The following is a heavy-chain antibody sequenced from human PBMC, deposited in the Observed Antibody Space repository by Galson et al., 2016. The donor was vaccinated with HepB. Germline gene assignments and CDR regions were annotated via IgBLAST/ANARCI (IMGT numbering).Heavy chain of an antibody. CDR1: GFIFSSSW. Sequence: SLRLSCAVSGFIFSSSWMHWVRQAPGKGLVWVSRINTDGSSTTYADSVKGRFTISRDNPRNTLYLQMNSLRAEDAAVYYCARGRGGNEAVDIWGQGTMVTVSS. J-gene: IGHJ3*02. CDR3: ARGRGGNEAVDI. V-gene: IGHV3-74*01. CDR2: INTDGSST. D-gene: IGHD1-1*01.